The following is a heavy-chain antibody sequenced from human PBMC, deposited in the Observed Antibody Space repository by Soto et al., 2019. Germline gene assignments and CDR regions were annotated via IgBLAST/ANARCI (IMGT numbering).Heavy chain of an antibody. CDR3: ARDLMDSSSSGYYGMDV. D-gene: IGHD6-6*01. CDR1: GFTFSSYA. V-gene: IGHV3-30-3*01. J-gene: IGHJ6*02. CDR2: ISYDGSNK. Sequence: ESGGGVVQPGRSLRLSCAASGFTFSSYAMHWVRQAPGKGLEWVAVISYDGSNKYYADSVKGRFTISRDNSKNTLYLQMNSLRAEDTAVYYCARDLMDSSSSGYYGMDVWGQGTTVTVSS.